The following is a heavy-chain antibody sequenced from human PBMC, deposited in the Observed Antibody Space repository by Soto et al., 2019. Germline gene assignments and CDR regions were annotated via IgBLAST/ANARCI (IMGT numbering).Heavy chain of an antibody. Sequence: PSETLSLTCAVYGGSFSGYYWSWIRQPPGKGPEWIGEINHSVSTNYNPSLKSRVTISVDTSKNQFSLKLSSVTAADTAVYYCARGRAIAARRTNWFDPWGQGTLVTVSS. CDR2: INHSVST. CDR1: GGSFSGYY. CDR3: ARGRAIAARRTNWFDP. D-gene: IGHD6-6*01. V-gene: IGHV4-34*01. J-gene: IGHJ5*02.